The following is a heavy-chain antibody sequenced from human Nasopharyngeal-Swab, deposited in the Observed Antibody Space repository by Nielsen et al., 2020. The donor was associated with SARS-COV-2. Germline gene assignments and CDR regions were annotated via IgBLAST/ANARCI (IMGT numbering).Heavy chain of an antibody. D-gene: IGHD1-26*01. CDR2: IYHGGNT. CDR3: ARAQRGLAATIFYDYMDV. CDR1: RGSIRSSNW. Sequence: SETLSLTCDVSRGSIRSSNWWTWVRQPPGKGLEWIGEIYHGGNTNYNPSLTSRVSISVDKSKNQFSLELTSVTATDTAVYYCARAQRGLAATIFYDYMDVWGKGTTVTVSS. J-gene: IGHJ6*03. V-gene: IGHV4-4*02.